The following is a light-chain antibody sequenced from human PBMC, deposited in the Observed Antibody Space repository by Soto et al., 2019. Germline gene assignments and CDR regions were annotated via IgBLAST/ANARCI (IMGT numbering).Light chain of an antibody. V-gene: IGKV3-20*01. CDR3: QQSHSTPRT. J-gene: IGKJ2*01. CDR1: QSVSSSY. Sequence: EIVLTQSPGTLSLSPGERATLSCRASQSVSSSYLAWYQQKPGQAPRLLIYGASSRATGIPDRFSGSGSGTDFTLTISRLEPEDFATYYCQQSHSTPRTFGQGTKLEIK. CDR2: GAS.